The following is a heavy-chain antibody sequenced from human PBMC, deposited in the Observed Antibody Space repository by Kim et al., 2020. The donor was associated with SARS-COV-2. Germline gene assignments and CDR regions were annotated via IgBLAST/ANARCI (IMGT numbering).Heavy chain of an antibody. CDR1: GFTFSSYE. CDR3: TSGYSN. CDR2: ISSGGNII. Sequence: GGSLRLSCAPSGFTFSSYEMNWVRQAPGKGLEWISYISSGGNIIYYADSVKGRFTISRDNAKNSLYLQMNSLRAEDTAVYYCTSGYSNWGQGTLVSVSP. V-gene: IGHV3-48*03. D-gene: IGHD1-26*01. J-gene: IGHJ4*02.